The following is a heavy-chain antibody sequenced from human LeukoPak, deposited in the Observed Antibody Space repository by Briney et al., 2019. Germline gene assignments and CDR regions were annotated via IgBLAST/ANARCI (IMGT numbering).Heavy chain of an antibody. CDR2: SYYSGST. V-gene: IGHV4-39*01. D-gene: IGHD3-22*01. J-gene: IGHJ4*02. CDR1: GGSISSSGYY. Sequence: PSETLSLTCSVSGGSISSSGYYWGWIRQPPGKGLEWIGSSYYSGSTYYNPSLKSRVTISVDTSKNQFSLKLSSVTAADTAVYYCARGGYYYDSSGYYYWGQGTLVTVSS. CDR3: ARGGYYYDSSGYYY.